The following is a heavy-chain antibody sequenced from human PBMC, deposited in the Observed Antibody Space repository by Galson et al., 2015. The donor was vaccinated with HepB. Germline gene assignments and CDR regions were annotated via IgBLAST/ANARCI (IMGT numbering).Heavy chain of an antibody. CDR2: ISSSSSYI. CDR3: AKSIVGVVIDAFDI. Sequence: SLRLSCAASGFTFSSYSMNWVRQAPGKGLEWVSSISSSSSYIYYADSVKGRFTISRDNAKNSLYLQMNSLRAEDTAVYYCAKSIVGVVIDAFDIWGQGTMVTVSS. J-gene: IGHJ3*02. D-gene: IGHD3-3*01. CDR1: GFTFSSYS. V-gene: IGHV3-21*04.